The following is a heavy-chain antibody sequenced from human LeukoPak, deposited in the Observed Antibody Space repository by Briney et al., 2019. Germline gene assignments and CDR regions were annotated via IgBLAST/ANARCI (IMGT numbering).Heavy chain of an antibody. CDR3: ARGLIAAAAIDY. Sequence: GGSLRLSCAASGFTFSAYWMHWVRQVPGKGLVWVSRINNDGTATFFADSVKGRFAISRDNSKNTLYLQMNSLRAEDTAVYYCARGLIAAAAIDYWGQGTLVTVSS. CDR1: GFTFSAYW. V-gene: IGHV3-74*01. CDR2: INNDGTAT. J-gene: IGHJ4*02. D-gene: IGHD6-13*01.